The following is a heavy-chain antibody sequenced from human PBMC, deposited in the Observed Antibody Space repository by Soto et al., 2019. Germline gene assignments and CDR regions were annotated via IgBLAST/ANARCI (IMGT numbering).Heavy chain of an antibody. CDR2: IIPIFGTA. CDR1: GGTFSSYA. D-gene: IGHD3-10*01. Sequence: SVKVSCKASGGTFSSYAISWVRQAPGQGLEWMGGIIPIFGTANYAQKFQGRVTITADESTSTAYMELSSLRSEDTAVYYCARDLSMVRGVPLVCMDVWGQGTTVTVS. V-gene: IGHV1-69*13. J-gene: IGHJ6*02. CDR3: ARDLSMVRGVPLVCMDV.